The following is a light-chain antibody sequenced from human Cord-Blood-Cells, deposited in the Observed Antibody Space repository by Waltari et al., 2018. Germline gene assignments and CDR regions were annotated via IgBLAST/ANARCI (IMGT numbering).Light chain of an antibody. CDR2: YDS. V-gene: IGLV3-21*04. J-gene: IGLJ3*02. CDR1: NIGSKS. CDR3: QVWDSSSDHPV. Sequence: SYVLPQPPSVSVAPGQTARLPCGGNNIGSKSVHWYQQKPGQAPVLVIYYDSDRPSGIPERFAGSNSGNTATLTISRVEAGDEADYYCQVWDSSSDHPVFGGGTKLTVL.